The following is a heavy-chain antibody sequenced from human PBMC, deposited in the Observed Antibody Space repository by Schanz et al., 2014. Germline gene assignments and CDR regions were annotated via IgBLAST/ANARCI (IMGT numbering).Heavy chain of an antibody. V-gene: IGHV3-23*04. Sequence: VQLVESGGGVVQPGGSLRLSCAASGFTFSNHALSWVRQAPGKGLEWVSGIGGSGDSTYDADSVKGRFTISRDNSKNTLYLQMNSLRAEDTAVYYCAKDHAGSDILTALGNWGQGTLVTVSS. CDR3: AKDHAGSDILTALGN. J-gene: IGHJ4*02. D-gene: IGHD3-9*01. CDR1: GFTFSNHA. CDR2: IGGSGDST.